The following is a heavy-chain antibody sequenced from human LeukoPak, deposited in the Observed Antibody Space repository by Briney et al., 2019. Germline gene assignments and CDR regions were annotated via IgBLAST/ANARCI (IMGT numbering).Heavy chain of an antibody. V-gene: IGHV7-4-1*02. J-gene: IGHJ4*02. CDR3: ARDINDILTGPPLGY. D-gene: IGHD3-9*01. CDR2: INTNTGNP. Sequence: ASVKVSCKASGGTFSSYAISWVRQAPGQGLEWMGWINTNTGNPTYAQGFTGRFVFSLDTSVSTAYLQISSLKAEDTAVYYCARDINDILTGPPLGYWGQGTPVTVSS. CDR1: GGTFSSYA.